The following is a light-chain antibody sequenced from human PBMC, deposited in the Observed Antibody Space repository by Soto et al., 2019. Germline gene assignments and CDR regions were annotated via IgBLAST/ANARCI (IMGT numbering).Light chain of an antibody. CDR2: GAS. CDR1: ESVSSIY. CDR3: QQYGSSRWT. Sequence: EIVLTQSPGTLSLSPGERAPLSCRASESVSSIYLAWYQQKPGQAPRLLIYGASSRATAIPDRFSGSGSGTDFTFTISRLEPEDFAVYYCQQYGSSRWTFGQGTKVEI. V-gene: IGKV3-20*01. J-gene: IGKJ1*01.